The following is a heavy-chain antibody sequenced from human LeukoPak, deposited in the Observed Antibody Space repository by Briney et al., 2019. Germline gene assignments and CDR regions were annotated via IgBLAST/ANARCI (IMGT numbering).Heavy chain of an antibody. V-gene: IGHV1-2*02. Sequence: ASVKASCKASGYTFTGYYMHWVRQAPGQGLEWMGWINPNSGGTNYAQKLQGRVTMTRDTSISTAYMELSRLRSDDTAVYYCARDPFGASSGWLFDYWGQGTLVTVSS. CDR1: GYTFTGYY. D-gene: IGHD6-19*01. CDR3: ARDPFGASSGWLFDY. CDR2: INPNSGGT. J-gene: IGHJ4*02.